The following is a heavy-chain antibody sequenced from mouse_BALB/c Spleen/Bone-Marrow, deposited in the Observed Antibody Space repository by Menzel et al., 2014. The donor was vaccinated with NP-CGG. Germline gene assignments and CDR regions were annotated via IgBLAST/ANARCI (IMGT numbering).Heavy chain of an antibody. D-gene: IGHD2-1*01. CDR2: IYPGDGDT. V-gene: IGHV1-80*01. CDR1: GYAFSSYW. CDR3: ARLGNYRGAMDY. J-gene: IGHJ4*01. Sequence: VQLQQSGAELVRPGSSVRISCKASGYAFSSYWMNWVKQRPGQGLEWIGKIYPGDGDTNYNGKFKGKATLTADKSSSTAYVQLSSLTSEDSAVYLCARLGNYRGAMDYWGQGTSVTVSS.